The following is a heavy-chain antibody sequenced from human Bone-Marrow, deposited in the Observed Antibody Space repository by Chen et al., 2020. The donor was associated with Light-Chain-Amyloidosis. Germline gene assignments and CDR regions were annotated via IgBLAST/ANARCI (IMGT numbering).Heavy chain of an antibody. D-gene: IGHD4-17*01. Sequence: QVQLVESGGGVVQPGKSLRLSCAATGVTFRTYGMHWVRQAPGKGLEWVALISYDGNNQYYSASVKGRFTISRDNSKNTVYLQMNSLRLEDTALYYCAKDLQTYGDYDYYYYGLDVWGQGTAVTVSS. CDR2: ISYDGNNQ. V-gene: IGHV3-30*18. CDR1: GVTFRTYG. J-gene: IGHJ6*02. CDR3: AKDLQTYGDYDYYYYGLDV.